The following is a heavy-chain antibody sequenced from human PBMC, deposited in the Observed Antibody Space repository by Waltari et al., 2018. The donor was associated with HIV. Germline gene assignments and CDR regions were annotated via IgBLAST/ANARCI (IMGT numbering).Heavy chain of an antibody. D-gene: IGHD1-20*01. J-gene: IGHJ4*02. CDR3: AREDGHYIQVPGI. V-gene: IGHV4-38-2*01. CDR2: VYHSGST. CDR1: GYSISTAYY. Sequence: QVQLQESGPGLVKPSETLSLTCAVSGYSISTAYYWGWLRQPPGKGLQWIGNVYHSGSTYFSPSLKSRVTISVDTSKNQFSLKLTSVTAADTAVYYCAREDGHYIQVPGIWGQGALVTVSS.